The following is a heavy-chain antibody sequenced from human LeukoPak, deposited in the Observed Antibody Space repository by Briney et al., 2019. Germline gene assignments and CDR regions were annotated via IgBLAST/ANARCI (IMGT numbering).Heavy chain of an antibody. J-gene: IGHJ4*02. CDR1: GFPFSSYE. V-gene: IGHV3-48*03. Sequence: GGSLRLSCAASGFPFSSYEMNWVRQAPGKGLEWVSYISSSGSTIYYADSVKGRFTISRDNAKNSLYLQMNSLKAEDTAVYYCARDRGPYSSDVWGEGTLVTVSS. D-gene: IGHD3-22*01. CDR3: ARDRGPYSSDV. CDR2: ISSSGSTI.